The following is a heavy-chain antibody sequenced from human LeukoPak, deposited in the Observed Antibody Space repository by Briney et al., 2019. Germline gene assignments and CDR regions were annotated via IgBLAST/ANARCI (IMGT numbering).Heavy chain of an antibody. D-gene: IGHD3-3*01. CDR2: IIPIFGTA. CDR1: GGTFSSYA. CDR3: ASGSYYDFWSGYSRYYYYYMDV. V-gene: IGHV1-69*05. Sequence: GASVKVSCKASGGTFSSYAISWVRQAPGQGLEWMGRIIPIFGTANYAQKFQGRVTITTDESTSTAYMELSSLRSEDTAVYYCASGSYYDFWSGYSRYYYYYMDVWGKGTTVTVSS. J-gene: IGHJ6*03.